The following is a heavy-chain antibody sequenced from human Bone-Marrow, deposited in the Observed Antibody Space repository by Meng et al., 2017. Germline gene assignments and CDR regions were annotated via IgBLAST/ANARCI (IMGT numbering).Heavy chain of an antibody. CDR1: GYTFTGYY. D-gene: IGHD1-20*01. CDR3: ARTQYNWNDPLLYYFDY. J-gene: IGHJ4*02. CDR2: INPNSGGT. V-gene: IGHV1-2*02. Sequence: ASVKVSCKASGYTFTGYYMHWVRQAPGQGLEWMGWINPNSGGTNYAQKFQGRVTMTRDTSISTAYLQWSSLKASDTAMYYCARTQYNWNDPLLYYFDYWGQGTLVTVSS.